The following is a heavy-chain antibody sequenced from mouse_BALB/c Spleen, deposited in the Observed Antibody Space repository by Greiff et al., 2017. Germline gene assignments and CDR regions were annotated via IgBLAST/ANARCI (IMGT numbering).Heavy chain of an antibody. Sequence: EVKVVESGTVLARPGASVKMSCKASGYTFTSYWMHWVKQRPGQGLEWIGAIYPGNSDTSYNQKFKGKAKLTAVTSTSTAYMELSSLTNEDSAVYYCTRGGGYGAMDYWGQGTSVTVSS. V-gene: IGHV1-5*01. CDR1: GYTFTSYW. D-gene: IGHD2-2*01. CDR3: TRGGGYGAMDY. CDR2: IYPGNSDT. J-gene: IGHJ4*01.